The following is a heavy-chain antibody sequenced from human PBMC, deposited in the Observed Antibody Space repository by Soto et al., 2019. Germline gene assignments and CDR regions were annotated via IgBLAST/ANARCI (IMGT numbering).Heavy chain of an antibody. Sequence: SQTRSLTCAISGDSVSSNSAAWNWIRQSPSRGLEWLGRTYCRSKWYNDYAVSVKSRITINPDTSKNQLSLQLNSVTPEDTAVYYCARDKVIVVVPAAITWEYYYGMDVWGQGTTVTVSS. CDR2: TYCRSKWYN. CDR3: ARDKVIVVVPAAITWEYYYGMDV. J-gene: IGHJ6*02. CDR1: GDSVSSNSAA. D-gene: IGHD2-2*01. V-gene: IGHV6-1*01.